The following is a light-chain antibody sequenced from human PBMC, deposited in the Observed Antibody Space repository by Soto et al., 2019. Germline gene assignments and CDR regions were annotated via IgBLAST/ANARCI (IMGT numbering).Light chain of an antibody. V-gene: IGLV7-46*01. J-gene: IGLJ2*01. CDR1: TGAVTSGHY. CDR3: SLSYDGARI. Sequence: QAVVTQEPSLTVSPGGTVTLTCDSSTGAVTSGHYPHWIQQKPGQAPRTLIYDATNKQSWTPARFSGSLLGGKAALTLSGAQPEDEGDYYCSLSYDGARIFGGGTKLTVL. CDR2: DAT.